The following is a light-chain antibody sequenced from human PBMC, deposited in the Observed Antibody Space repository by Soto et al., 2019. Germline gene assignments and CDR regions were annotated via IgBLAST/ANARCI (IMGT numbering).Light chain of an antibody. CDR3: QQSYSTPRT. Sequence: DLQMTQSPSSLSASVGDRVTITCRASQSISNYLNWYQQKPGKAPKLLMFAASSLQSGVPSRFSGGGSGTDFTLTISSLQPEDFETYYCQQSYSTPRTFGQGTKVEIK. CDR2: AAS. CDR1: QSISNY. J-gene: IGKJ1*01. V-gene: IGKV1-39*01.